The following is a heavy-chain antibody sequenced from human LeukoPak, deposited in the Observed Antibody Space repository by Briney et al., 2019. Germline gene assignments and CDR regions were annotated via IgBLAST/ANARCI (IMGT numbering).Heavy chain of an antibody. CDR1: GGSISNYY. V-gene: IGHV4-4*07. Sequence: SETLSLTCTVAGGSISNYYWSWIRQPAGKGLEWIGRIYTSGSTNYNPSLKSRVTISVDTSKNQFSLKLSSVTAADTAVYYCASSPRGDCSSTSCYNYWGQGTLVTVSS. J-gene: IGHJ4*02. D-gene: IGHD2-2*02. CDR3: ASSPRGDCSSTSCYNY. CDR2: IYTSGST.